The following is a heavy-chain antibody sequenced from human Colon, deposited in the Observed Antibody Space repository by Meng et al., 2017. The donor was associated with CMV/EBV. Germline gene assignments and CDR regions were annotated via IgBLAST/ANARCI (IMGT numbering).Heavy chain of an antibody. CDR2: TSFDGFND. CDR3: ARDSQEFTITNWLDP. CDR1: GFTLNTFV. J-gene: IGHJ5*02. V-gene: IGHV3-30-3*01. D-gene: IGHD3-10*01. Sequence: GGSLRLSCEASGFTLNTFVIHWVRQAPGKGLEWVAVTSFDGFNDYYAESVKGRFTVSRDNAKNSLYLQMTSLRAEDTAVYYCARDSQEFTITNWLDPWGQGTLVTVSS.